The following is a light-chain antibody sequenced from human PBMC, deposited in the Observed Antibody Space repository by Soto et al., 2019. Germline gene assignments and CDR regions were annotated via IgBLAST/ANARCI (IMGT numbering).Light chain of an antibody. CDR2: GAS. CDR3: QQRDNLYT. Sequence: DIVLTQSPATLSLSPGERATLSCRASQSVSTYLAWYQQKPGQAPRLLIYGASNRATGIPARFSGSGSRTDFTHTISSLEPEDFAVYYCQQRDNLYTFGQGTK. CDR1: QSVSTY. V-gene: IGKV3-11*01. J-gene: IGKJ2*01.